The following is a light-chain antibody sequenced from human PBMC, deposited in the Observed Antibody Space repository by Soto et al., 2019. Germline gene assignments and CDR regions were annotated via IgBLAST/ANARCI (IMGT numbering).Light chain of an antibody. CDR2: AAS. V-gene: IGKV3-20*01. Sequence: ESSLTQSPGSLSLSQRERATLSWRASQSVSSYYLAWYQQKPGQAPRLLIYAASSRATGIPDRFSGGGSGTDFTLTISRLEPEDFAVYYCQQCGSSPWTFGQGTKVDIK. CDR3: QQCGSSPWT. J-gene: IGKJ1*01. CDR1: QSVSSYY.